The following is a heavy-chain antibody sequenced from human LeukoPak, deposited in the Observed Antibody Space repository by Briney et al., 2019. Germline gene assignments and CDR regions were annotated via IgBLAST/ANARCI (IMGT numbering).Heavy chain of an antibody. V-gene: IGHV3-53*01. CDR1: GFTVSSNF. D-gene: IGHD4/OR15-4a*01. CDR3: ARRAGAYSHPYDY. CDR2: IYSDNT. J-gene: IGHJ4*02. Sequence: GGSLRLSCTASGFTVSSNFMSWVRQAPGKGLEWVSFIYSDNTHYSDSVKGRFTISRDNSKNTLYLQMNSLRAEDTAVYYCARRAGAYSHPYDYWGQGTLVTVSS.